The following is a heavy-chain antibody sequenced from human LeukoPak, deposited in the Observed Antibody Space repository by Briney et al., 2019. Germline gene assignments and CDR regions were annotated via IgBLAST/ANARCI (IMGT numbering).Heavy chain of an antibody. Sequence: GASVKVSCKASGYTFTSYAMNWVRQAPGQGLEWMGWINTNNGNPTYAQGFTGRFVFSLDTSVSTAYLQISSRKAEDTAVYYCARALRRSSSWYNWFDPWGQGTLVTVSS. V-gene: IGHV7-4-1*02. CDR2: INTNNGNP. CDR1: GYTFTSYA. D-gene: IGHD6-13*01. CDR3: ARALRRSSSWYNWFDP. J-gene: IGHJ5*02.